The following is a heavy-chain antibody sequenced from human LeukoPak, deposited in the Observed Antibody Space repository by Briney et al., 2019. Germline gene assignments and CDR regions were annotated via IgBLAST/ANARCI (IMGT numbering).Heavy chain of an antibody. CDR3: AKPHFDD. Sequence: GGSLRLSWAAAGFTFSRYGMHWVRQAPGKGLEWVAFIRYDGSNKYYADSVKGRFNISRDNSKNTLYLQMNSLRAGDTAVYYCAKPHFDDWGQGTLVTVSS. V-gene: IGHV3-30*02. J-gene: IGHJ4*02. CDR1: GFTFSRYG. CDR2: IRYDGSNK.